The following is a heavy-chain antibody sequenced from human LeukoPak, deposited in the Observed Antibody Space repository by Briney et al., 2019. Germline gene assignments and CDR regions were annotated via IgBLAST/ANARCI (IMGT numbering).Heavy chain of an antibody. J-gene: IGHJ6*03. CDR2: ISGSGGST. D-gene: IGHD6-6*01. Sequence: GGSLRLSCAASGFTFSSYAMSWVRQAPGKGLEWVSAISGSGGSTYYADSVKGRFTISRDNSKNTLYLQMNSLRAEDTAVYYCAXXXXXXLXXXSSSSWFVMSTSYYYYYMDVWGKGTTVTVSS. V-gene: IGHV3-23*01. CDR1: GFTFSSYA. CDR3: AXXXXXXLXXXSSSSWFVMSTSYYYYYMDV.